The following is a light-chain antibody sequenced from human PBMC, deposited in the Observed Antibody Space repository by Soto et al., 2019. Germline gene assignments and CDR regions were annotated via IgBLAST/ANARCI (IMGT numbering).Light chain of an antibody. J-gene: IGLJ1*01. CDR2: GVV. Sequence: QSALTQPRSVSGSPGQSVTISCTGTGNDVGAYNYVSWYQQHPGRPPKLLIYGVVRWPSGVPDRFSGSKSGNTASLTISGLQAEYEAYYFCCSYARGYTYRFGTGTKVT. V-gene: IGLV2-11*01. CDR1: GNDVGAYNY. CDR3: CSYARGYTYR.